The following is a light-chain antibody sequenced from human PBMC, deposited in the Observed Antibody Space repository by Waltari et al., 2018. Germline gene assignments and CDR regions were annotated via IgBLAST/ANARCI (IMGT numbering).Light chain of an antibody. V-gene: IGKV1-5*03. CDR2: KAS. CDR1: QNISSW. Sequence: DIQMTQSPSTLSASVGDRVTITCRASQNISSWLAWYQQKPGKAPNLLIYKASNLESGVPSRFSGTGSATEFTLTISSLQPDDFAAYYCLEYTAYSHTFGQGTKLDIK. CDR3: LEYTAYSHT. J-gene: IGKJ2*01.